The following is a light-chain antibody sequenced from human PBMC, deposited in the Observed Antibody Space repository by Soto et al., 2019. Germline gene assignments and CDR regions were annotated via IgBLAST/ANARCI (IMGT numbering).Light chain of an antibody. CDR3: FSYTSSGTYV. J-gene: IGLJ1*01. CDR1: SSDVGNYKY. Sequence: QSALTQPASVSGSPGQSITISCTGTSSDVGNYKYVSWYQQHPGKAPKLMIYEVSNRPLGVSNRFSGSKSGNTASLTISGLQAEDETDYYCFSYTSSGTYVFGTGTKLTAL. V-gene: IGLV2-14*01. CDR2: EVS.